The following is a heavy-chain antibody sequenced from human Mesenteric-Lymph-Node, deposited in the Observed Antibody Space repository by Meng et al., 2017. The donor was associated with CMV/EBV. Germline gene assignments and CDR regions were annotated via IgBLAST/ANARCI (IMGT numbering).Heavy chain of an antibody. CDR2: IDSGGSNT. CDR3: LRDRPHWE. J-gene: IGHJ4*02. CDR1: GFTFSSYA. Sequence: GGSLRLSCAASGFTFSSYAMSWVRQALGKGLEWVSLIDSGGSNTYYADSVKGRFTVSRDNAKNRVYLQMNSLRADDTAVYYCLRDRPHWERGQGTLVTVSS. D-gene: IGHD5-24*01. V-gene: IGHV3-23*03.